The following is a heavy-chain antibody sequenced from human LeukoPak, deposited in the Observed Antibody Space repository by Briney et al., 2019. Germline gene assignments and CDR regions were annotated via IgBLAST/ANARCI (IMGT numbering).Heavy chain of an antibody. D-gene: IGHD1-7*01. CDR2: ISSGSAYI. CDR3: ASGTTGTTGFNY. Sequence: GGSLRLSCAASGFTFSSYAMSWVRQAPGKGLEWLSSISSGSAYIHYADSVKGRFTISRDNAKNSLNLQMSSLRAEDTAVYYCASGTTGTTGFNYWGQGTLVTVSS. V-gene: IGHV3-21*01. J-gene: IGHJ4*02. CDR1: GFTFSSYA.